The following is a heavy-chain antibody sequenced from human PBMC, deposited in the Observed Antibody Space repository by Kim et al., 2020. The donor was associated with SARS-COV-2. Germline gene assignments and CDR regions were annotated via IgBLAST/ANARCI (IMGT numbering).Heavy chain of an antibody. Sequence: SETLSLTCTVSGGSISSSSYYWGWIRQPPGKGLEWIGSIYYSGSTYYNPSLKSRVTISVDTSKNQFSLKLSSVTAADTAVYYCARVVVVVPAAMLGYFDYWGQGTLVTVSS. CDR1: GGSISSSSYY. V-gene: IGHV4-39*07. CDR3: ARVVVVVPAAMLGYFDY. J-gene: IGHJ4*02. CDR2: IYYSGST. D-gene: IGHD2-2*01.